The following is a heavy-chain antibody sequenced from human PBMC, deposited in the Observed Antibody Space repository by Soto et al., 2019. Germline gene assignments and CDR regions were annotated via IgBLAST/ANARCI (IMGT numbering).Heavy chain of an antibody. CDR1: GYTFTGYY. CDR3: ARDRYDILTGYPPGGMDV. Sequence: ASLKVSCKASGYTFTGYYMHWVRQAPGQGLEWMGWINPNSGGTNYAQKFQGWVTMTRDTSISTAYMELSRLRSDDTAVYYCARDRYDILTGYPPGGMDVWGQGTTVTVSS. D-gene: IGHD3-9*01. V-gene: IGHV1-2*04. J-gene: IGHJ6*02. CDR2: INPNSGGT.